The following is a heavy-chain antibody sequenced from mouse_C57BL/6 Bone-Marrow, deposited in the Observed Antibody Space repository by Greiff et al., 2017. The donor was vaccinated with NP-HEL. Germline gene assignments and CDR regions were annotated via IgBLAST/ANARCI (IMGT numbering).Heavy chain of an antibody. V-gene: IGHV7-3*01. J-gene: IGHJ2*01. D-gene: IGHD1-1*01. CDR2: IRNKANGYTT. CDR3: ARSTTVVLDY. CDR1: GFTFTDYY. Sequence: EVQLVESGGGLVQPGGSLSLSCAASGFTFTDYYMSWVRQPPGKALEWLGFIRNKANGYTTEYSASVKGRFTISRDNSQSILYLQMNALRAEDSATYYCARSTTVVLDYWGQGTTLTVSS.